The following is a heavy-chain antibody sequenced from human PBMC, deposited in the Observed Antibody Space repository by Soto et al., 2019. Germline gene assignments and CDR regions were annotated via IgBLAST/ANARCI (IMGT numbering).Heavy chain of an antibody. V-gene: IGHV1-18*01. CDR3: ASQGQRCSGGSCYSYYYYGMDV. CDR2: ISAYNGNT. Sequence: ASVKVSCKASGYTFTSYGISWVRQAPGQGLEWMGWISAYNGNTNYAQKFQGRVTITADESTSTAYMELSSLRSEDTAVYYCASQGQRCSGGSCYSYYYYGMDVWGQGTTVTVSS. D-gene: IGHD2-15*01. J-gene: IGHJ6*02. CDR1: GYTFTSYG.